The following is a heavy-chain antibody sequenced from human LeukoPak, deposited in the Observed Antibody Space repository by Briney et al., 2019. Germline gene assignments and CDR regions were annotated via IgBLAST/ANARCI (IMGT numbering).Heavy chain of an antibody. J-gene: IGHJ4*02. CDR3: ARDNIVVVPAAIRGGYFDY. CDR2: ISYDGSNK. Sequence: GGSLRLSCAASGFTFSSYAMHWVRQAPGKGLEWVAVISYDGSNKYYADSVKGRFTISRDNSKNTLYLQMNSLRAEDTAVYYCARDNIVVVPAAIRGGYFDYWGQGTLVTVSS. V-gene: IGHV3-30-3*01. D-gene: IGHD2-2*02. CDR1: GFTFSSYA.